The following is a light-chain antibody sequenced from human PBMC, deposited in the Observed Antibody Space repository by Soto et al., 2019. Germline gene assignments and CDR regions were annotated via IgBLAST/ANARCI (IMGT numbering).Light chain of an antibody. CDR3: CSYAGGATYV. V-gene: IGLV2-23*02. CDR1: ISDVGTYNL. J-gene: IGLJ1*01. Sequence: QSVLTQPAPVSGSPGQSITISCTGTISDVGTYNLVSWFQQHPGKAPKLMIFEVSERPPGVSNRFSGSKSGNAASLTISGLQAEDEADYYCCSYAGGATYVFGTGTKVTVL. CDR2: EVS.